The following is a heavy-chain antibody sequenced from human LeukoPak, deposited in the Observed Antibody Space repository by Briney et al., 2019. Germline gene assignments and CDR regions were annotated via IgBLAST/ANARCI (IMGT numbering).Heavy chain of an antibody. CDR3: ARGHDGGNSLDY. J-gene: IGHJ4*02. V-gene: IGHV1-69*04. Sequence: ASVKVSCKASGYTFTSYGISWVRQAPGQGLEWMGRIIPILGIANYAQKFQGRVTITADKSTSTAYMELSSLRSEDTAVYYCARGHDGGNSLDYWGQGTLVTVSS. CDR1: GYTFTSYG. D-gene: IGHD4-23*01. CDR2: IIPILGIA.